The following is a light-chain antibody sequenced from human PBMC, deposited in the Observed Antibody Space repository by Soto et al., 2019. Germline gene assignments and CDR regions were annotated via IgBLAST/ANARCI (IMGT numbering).Light chain of an antibody. V-gene: IGKV3-20*01. Sequence: IVLTQSPGTLSLYTGERATLYCSASQSIRDFIAWHQQKPGQAPRLLIYGESNRATGIPDRFSGSGSGTEFTLTISRLEPEDFAVYYCQQYDNSPLIYTFGQGTKLEIK. CDR2: GES. CDR1: QSIRDF. J-gene: IGKJ2*01. CDR3: QQYDNSPLIYT.